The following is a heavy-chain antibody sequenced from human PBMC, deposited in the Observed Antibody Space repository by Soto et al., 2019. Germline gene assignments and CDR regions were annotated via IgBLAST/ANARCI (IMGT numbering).Heavy chain of an antibody. Sequence: SQTLSLTCAIAGDSVSGNSAAWNWIRQSPSRGLEWLGRAYYRSQWYYDSAVSVRSRITVIPDTSKNQFSLQLNSVTPEDTAVYYCTNHNGATRTYNDMDAWGQGPTVTSP. D-gene: IGHD2-8*01. V-gene: IGHV6-1*01. CDR3: TNHNGATRTYNDMDA. CDR2: AYYRSQWYY. J-gene: IGHJ6*02. CDR1: GDSVSGNSAA.